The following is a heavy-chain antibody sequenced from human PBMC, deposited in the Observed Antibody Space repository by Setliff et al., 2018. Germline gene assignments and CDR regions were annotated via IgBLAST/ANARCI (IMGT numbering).Heavy chain of an antibody. Sequence: ASVKVSCKASGYTFTSYYMHWVRQAPGQGLEWLGWIGVYSGNTYSAQRFQGRVSLTTDESTNTAYLELRGLRSDDTAVYYCMRLVRFCSRTVCQRTSGDEAWGQGTLVTVSS. V-gene: IGHV1-18*04. D-gene: IGHD3-3*01. CDR1: GYTFTSYY. CDR2: IGVYSGNT. CDR3: MRLVRFCSRTVCQRTSGDEA. J-gene: IGHJ5*02.